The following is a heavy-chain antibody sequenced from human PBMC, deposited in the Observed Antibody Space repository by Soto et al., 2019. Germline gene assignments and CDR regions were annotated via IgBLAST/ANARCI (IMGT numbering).Heavy chain of an antibody. D-gene: IGHD2-15*01. V-gene: IGHV1-18*04. CDR3: ARTPRAQMIVLEAATRFDY. Sequence: QVQLVQSGAEVKRPGASLKVSCQASGYTFTTYGFNWVRQAPGQGRELMGWISPYNGDTNYAQHFQGRVTLTTDTATSTAYMELRSLTSDDTAVYYCARTPRAQMIVLEAATRFDYWGQGTRVTVS. CDR1: GYTFTTYG. CDR2: ISPYNGDT. J-gene: IGHJ4*02.